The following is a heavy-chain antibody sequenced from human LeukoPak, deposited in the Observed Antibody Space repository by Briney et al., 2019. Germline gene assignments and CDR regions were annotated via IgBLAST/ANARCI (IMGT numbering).Heavy chain of an antibody. V-gene: IGHV1-2*02. D-gene: IGHD6-6*01. Sequence: VASVKVSCKASGYTFTDYYMHWVRQAPGQGLEWMGWINPNSGGTNFAQKFQGRVAMTRDTSISTAYLELGSLRSDDTAGYFCARARWQLVPYFDSWAQGPRVTVSS. CDR1: GYTFTDYY. CDR3: ARARWQLVPYFDS. CDR2: INPNSGGT. J-gene: IGHJ4*02.